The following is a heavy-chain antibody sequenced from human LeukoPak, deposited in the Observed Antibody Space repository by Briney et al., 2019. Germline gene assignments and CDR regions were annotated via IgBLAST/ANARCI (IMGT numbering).Heavy chain of an antibody. CDR3: ARDEVGGSGTVPAANIRVPNPTDY. V-gene: IGHV3-21*01. D-gene: IGHD2-2*01. CDR2: ISSSSSYI. Sequence: GGSLRLSCAASGFTFSSYSMNWVRQAPGKGLEWVSSISSSSSYIYYADSVKGRFTISRDNAKNSLYLQMNSLRAEDTAVYYCARDEVGGSGTVPAANIRVPNPTDYWGQGTLVTVSS. CDR1: GFTFSSYS. J-gene: IGHJ4*02.